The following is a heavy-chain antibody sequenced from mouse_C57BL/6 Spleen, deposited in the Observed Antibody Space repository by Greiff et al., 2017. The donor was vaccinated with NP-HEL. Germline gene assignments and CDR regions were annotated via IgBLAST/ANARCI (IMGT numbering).Heavy chain of an antibody. CDR2: IDPSDSET. D-gene: IGHD2-10*02. CDR3: ARRYGNDVRGFDY. J-gene: IGHJ2*01. V-gene: IGHV1-52*01. CDR1: GYTFTSYW. Sequence: QLQQPGAELVRPGSSVKLSCKASGYTFTSYWMHWVKQRPIQGLEWIGNIDPSDSETHYNQKFKDKATLTVDKSSSTAYMQRSSLTSEDSAFYSCARRYGNDVRGFDYWGQGTTLTVSS.